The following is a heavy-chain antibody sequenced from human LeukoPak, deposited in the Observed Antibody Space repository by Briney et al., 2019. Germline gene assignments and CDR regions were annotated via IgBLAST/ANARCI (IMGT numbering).Heavy chain of an antibody. CDR2: INPKSGGT. J-gene: IGHJ4*02. CDR3: RARSYYYGSGSYSFFDY. D-gene: IGHD3-10*01. CDR1: GYSFTGHY. Sequence: ASVKVSCKASGYSFTGHYMHWVRQAPGQGLEWMGWINPKSGGTNYAQKFQGRVTMTRDTSISTAYMELSRLRSDDTAVYYCRARSYYYGSGSYSFFDYWGQGTLVTVSS. V-gene: IGHV1-2*02.